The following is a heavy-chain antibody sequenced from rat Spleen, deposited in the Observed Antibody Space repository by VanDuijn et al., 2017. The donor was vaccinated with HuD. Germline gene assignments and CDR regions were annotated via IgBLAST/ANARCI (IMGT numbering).Heavy chain of an antibody. CDR1: GFTFNNYG. CDR3: TRHDYSVVITNWFAH. Sequence: EVQLVESGGGLVQPGRSLKLSCAASGFTFNNYGMAWVRQVPTKGLEWVATISYDGITTYYRDSVRGRFTISSDNAKTNLYLQMDSLRSEDTATYYCTRHDYSVVITNWFAHWGQGTLVTVSS. V-gene: IGHV5-29*01. CDR2: ISYDGITT. D-gene: IGHD4-4*01. J-gene: IGHJ3*01.